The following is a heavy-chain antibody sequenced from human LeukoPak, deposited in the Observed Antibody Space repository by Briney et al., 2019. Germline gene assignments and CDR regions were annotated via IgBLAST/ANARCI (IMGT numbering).Heavy chain of an antibody. J-gene: IGHJ3*02. CDR3: ATHLASITIFGVVLNAHDAFDI. V-gene: IGHV3-23*01. CDR1: GSTFSSSA. D-gene: IGHD3-3*01. Sequence: PGGSLRLSCAASGSTFSSSAMSWVRQAPGKGLEWVSSISGSGSGGSTYYADSVKGRFTISRDNSKNTLYLQMNSLRAEDTAVYYCATHLASITIFGVVLNAHDAFDIWGQGTMVTVSS. CDR2: ISGSGSGGST.